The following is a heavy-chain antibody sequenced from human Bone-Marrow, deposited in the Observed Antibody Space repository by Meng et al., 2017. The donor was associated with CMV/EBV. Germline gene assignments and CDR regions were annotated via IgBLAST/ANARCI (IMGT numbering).Heavy chain of an antibody. V-gene: IGHV3-30*18. J-gene: IGHJ5*02. CDR3: AKDNWFDP. CDR1: GFTFSSYG. Sequence: QVQLVESGGGVFQPGRAPGLSCAASGFTFSSYGMHWVRQAPGKGLEWVAVISYDGSNKYYADSVKGRFTISRENSKNTLYLQMNSLRAEDTAVYYCAKDNWFDPWGQGTLVTVSS. CDR2: ISYDGSNK.